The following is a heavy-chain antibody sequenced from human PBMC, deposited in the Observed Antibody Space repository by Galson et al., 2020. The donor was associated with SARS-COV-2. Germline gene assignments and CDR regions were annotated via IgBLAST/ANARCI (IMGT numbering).Heavy chain of an antibody. CDR2: ISSSGSTI. V-gene: IGHV3-11*01. D-gene: IGHD3-3*01. CDR1: GFTFSDYY. Sequence: NSGWSLRLSCAASGFTFSDYYMSWIRQPPGEGLEWVSYISSSGSTIYYADPVKGRFTISRDNAKNSLYLQMNSLRAEDTAVYYCARDILDFWGGYYPQTDAFDIWGQGTMVTGSS. J-gene: IGHJ3*02. CDR3: ARDILDFWGGYYPQTDAFDI.